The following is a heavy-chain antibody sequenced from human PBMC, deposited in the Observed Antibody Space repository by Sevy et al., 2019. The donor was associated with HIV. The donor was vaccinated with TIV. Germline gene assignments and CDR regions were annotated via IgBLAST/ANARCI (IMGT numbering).Heavy chain of an antibody. V-gene: IGHV3-33*07. CDR1: GFTFSNYG. CDR3: ARDGSVVSPYYYYAMDV. J-gene: IGHJ6*02. D-gene: IGHD2-21*01. Sequence: GGSLRLSCAASGFTFSNYGMYWVRQAPGKGLEWVAIIWHDGSSKHYADSVKGRFTISRENSKNGLYLQMNNLRAEDTAVYYCARDGSVVSPYYYYAMDVWGQGTTVTVSS. CDR2: IWHDGSSK.